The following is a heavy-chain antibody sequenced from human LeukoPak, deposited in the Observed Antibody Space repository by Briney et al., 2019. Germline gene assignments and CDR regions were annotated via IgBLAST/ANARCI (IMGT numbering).Heavy chain of an antibody. CDR2: IKQDGSEK. CDR3: AREGGYSGYDPSYYYMDV. V-gene: IGHV3-7*01. Sequence: GGSLRLSCAASGFTFSSHWMSWVRQAPGKGLEWVANIKQDGSEKYYVDSVKGRFTISRDNAKNSLYLQMNSLRAEDTAVYYCAREGGYSGYDPSYYYMDVWGKGTTVTISS. CDR1: GFTFSSHW. D-gene: IGHD5-12*01. J-gene: IGHJ6*03.